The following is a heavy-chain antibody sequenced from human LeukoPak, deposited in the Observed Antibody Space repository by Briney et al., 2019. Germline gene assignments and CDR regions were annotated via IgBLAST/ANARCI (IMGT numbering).Heavy chain of an antibody. J-gene: IGHJ3*02. CDR1: GFTFNDYA. CDR2: ISWNSGSI. D-gene: IGHD3-22*01. V-gene: IGHV3-9*01. Sequence: GGSLRLSCAASGFTFNDYAMHWVRQAPGKGLEWVSGISWNSGSIGYADSVKGRFTISRDNAKNSLYLQMNSLRAEDTALYYCAKGSSVVVTDDAFDIWGQGTMVTVSS. CDR3: AKGSSVVVTDDAFDI.